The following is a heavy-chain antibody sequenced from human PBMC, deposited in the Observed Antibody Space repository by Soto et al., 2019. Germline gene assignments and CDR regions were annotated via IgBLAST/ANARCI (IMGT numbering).Heavy chain of an antibody. CDR1: GFTFSSYA. D-gene: IGHD5-18*01. V-gene: IGHV3-30-3*01. J-gene: IGHJ2*01. Sequence: QVQLVESGGGVVQPGRSLRLSCAASGFTFSSYAMHWVRQAPGKGLEWVAVISYDGSNKYYAASVKGRFTISRDNSXNXXYLQMNSLRAEEPAVYYCARDPLWGTAMVLWYFDLWGRGTLVTVSS. CDR3: ARDPLWGTAMVLWYFDL. CDR2: ISYDGSNK.